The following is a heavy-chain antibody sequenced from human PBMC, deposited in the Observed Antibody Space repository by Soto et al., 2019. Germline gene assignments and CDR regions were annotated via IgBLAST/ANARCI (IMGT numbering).Heavy chain of an antibody. D-gene: IGHD4-17*01. J-gene: IGHJ4*02. Sequence: SETLSLTCAVYGGSFSGYYWSWIRQPPGKGLEWIGEINHSGSTNYNPSLKSRVTISVDTSKNQFSLKLSSVTAADTAVYYCARGGDYGDYVLNYWGQGTLVTVSS. CDR2: INHSGST. CDR1: GGSFSGYY. V-gene: IGHV4-34*01. CDR3: ARGGDYGDYVLNY.